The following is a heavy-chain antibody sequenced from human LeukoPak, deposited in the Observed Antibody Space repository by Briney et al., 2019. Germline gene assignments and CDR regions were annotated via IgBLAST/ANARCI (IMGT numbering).Heavy chain of an antibody. D-gene: IGHD2-2*01. CDR3: ARGSRTIVVVPARILYYMDV. V-gene: IGHV1-2*02. J-gene: IGHJ6*03. Sequence: ASVKVSCKASGGTFSSYAISWVRQAPGQGLEWMGWINPNSGGTNYAQKFQGRVTMTRDTSISTAYMELSRLRSDDTAVYYCARGSRTIVVVPARILYYMDVWGKGTTVTISS. CDR1: GGTFSSYA. CDR2: INPNSGGT.